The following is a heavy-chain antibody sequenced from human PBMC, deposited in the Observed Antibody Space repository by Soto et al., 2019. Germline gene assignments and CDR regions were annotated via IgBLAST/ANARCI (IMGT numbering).Heavy chain of an antibody. CDR1: GDTLTGLS. V-gene: IGHV1-24*01. Sequence: GGSVEVSCKVSGDTLTGLSMHWVRQAPGKGLEWMGGFDPEDGETIYAQKFQGRVTMTEDTSTDTAYMELSSLRSEDTAMYYCTTGQRPLRFLEWLSRYYFDFWGQGTLVTVSS. J-gene: IGHJ4*02. CDR3: TTGQRPLRFLEWLSRYYFDF. D-gene: IGHD3-3*01. CDR2: FDPEDGET.